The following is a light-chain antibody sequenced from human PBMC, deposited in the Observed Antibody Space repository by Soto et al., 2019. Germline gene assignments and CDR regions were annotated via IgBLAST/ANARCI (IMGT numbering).Light chain of an antibody. V-gene: IGKV1-39*01. CDR2: AAS. J-gene: IGKJ5*01. Sequence: DIQMTQSPFSLSAPVGDRVTITCRACQSISNYLNWYQQKQGKAPKLLIYAASTLQSGVPSRFSGSGSGTDFTLTISSLQPEDSATYYCQQSYGTPIIFGQGTRLEIK. CDR3: QQSYGTPII. CDR1: QSISNY.